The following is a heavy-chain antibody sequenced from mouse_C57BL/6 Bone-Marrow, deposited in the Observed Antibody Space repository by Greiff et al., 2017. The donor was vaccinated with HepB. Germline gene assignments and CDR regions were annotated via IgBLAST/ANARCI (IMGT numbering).Heavy chain of an antibody. D-gene: IGHD1-1*01. CDR1: GFTFSDYG. Sequence: VQLKQSGGGLVKPGGSLKLSCAASGFTFSDYGMHWVRQAPEKGLEWVAYISSGSSTIYYADTVKGRFTISRDNAKNTLFLQMTSLRSEDTAMYYCATGSSYDWGQGTTLTVSS. J-gene: IGHJ2*01. CDR3: ATGSSYD. CDR2: ISSGSSTI. V-gene: IGHV5-17*01.